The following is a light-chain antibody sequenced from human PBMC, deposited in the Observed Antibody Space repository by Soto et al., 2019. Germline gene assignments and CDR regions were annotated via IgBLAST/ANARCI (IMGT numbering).Light chain of an antibody. CDR2: GNI. CDR1: SSNIGAGYD. V-gene: IGLV1-40*01. CDR3: QTYDTGVSGSI. Sequence: QLVLTQPPSVSGAPGQRVAISCAGTSSNIGAGYDVHWYQHLPGTAPKLLIFGNINRPSGVPDRFSDSKSGTSASLAITGLQAADEGYYYCQTYDTGVSGSIFGGGTKVTVL. J-gene: IGLJ2*01.